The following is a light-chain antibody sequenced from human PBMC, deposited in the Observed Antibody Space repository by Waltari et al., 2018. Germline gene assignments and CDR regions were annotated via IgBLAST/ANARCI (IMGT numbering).Light chain of an antibody. J-gene: IGKJ2*01. CDR3: QQGYNSPPT. CDR1: QHVGTY. Sequence: DIQFTQSPSSLYVSVGNRVTVHCRASQHVGTYLNWYQQQPGKAPKLLIYAASSLNTGVPSRFSGSGSGTEFSLTISSLQPEDFATYYCQQGYNSPPTFGQGTKLESK. CDR2: AAS. V-gene: IGKV1-39*01.